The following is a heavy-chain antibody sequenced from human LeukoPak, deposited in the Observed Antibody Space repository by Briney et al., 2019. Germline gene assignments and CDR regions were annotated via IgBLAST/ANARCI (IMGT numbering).Heavy chain of an antibody. CDR3: ARGGGYYYGSGSYSFDY. CDR1: GFTFSSYG. CDR2: ISYDGSNK. V-gene: IGHV3-30*03. Sequence: GGSLRLSCAASGFTFSSYGMHWVRQAPGKGLEWVAVISYDGSNKYYADSVKGRFTISRDNSKNTLYLQMNSLRAEDTAVYYCARGGGYYYGSGSYSFDYWGQGTLVTVSS. D-gene: IGHD3-10*01. J-gene: IGHJ4*02.